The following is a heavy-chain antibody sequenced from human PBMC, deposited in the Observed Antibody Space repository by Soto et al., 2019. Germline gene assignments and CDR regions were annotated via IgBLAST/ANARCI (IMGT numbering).Heavy chain of an antibody. CDR2: VTDSGGKT. J-gene: IGHJ4*02. CDR3: AKCFTTVTTPDY. V-gene: IGHV3-23*01. Sequence: GGSLRLSCAASGFTFTTYAMSWVRQAPGKGLEWVSGVTDSGGKTYYADSVKGRFTISRDNSKNTLYLQMNSLRAEDTAVYYCAKCFTTVTTPDYWGQGTLVTVSS. D-gene: IGHD4-17*01. CDR1: GFTFTTYA.